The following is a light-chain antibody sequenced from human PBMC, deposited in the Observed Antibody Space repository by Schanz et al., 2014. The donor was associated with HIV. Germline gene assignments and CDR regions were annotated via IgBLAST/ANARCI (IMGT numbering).Light chain of an antibody. V-gene: IGKV3D-20*02. CDR2: ATS. CDR3: QQRRNWPPT. Sequence: EIVLTQSPGSLSLSPGGRATLSCGASQRLSSSYLAWYQQKRDQPPRLVIYATSTRAAGIPDRFSGTGSGTDFTLTISSLEPEDFAVYYCQQRRNWPPTFGQGTKVEIK. CDR1: QRLSSSY. J-gene: IGKJ1*01.